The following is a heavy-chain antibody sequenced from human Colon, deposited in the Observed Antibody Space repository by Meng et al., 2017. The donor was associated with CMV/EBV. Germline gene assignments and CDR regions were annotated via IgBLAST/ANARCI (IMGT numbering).Heavy chain of an antibody. Sequence: GESLKISCAASGFTFSNAWMSWVRQAPGKGLEWVGRIKSKTDGGTTDYAAPVKGRFTISRDDSKNTLYLQMNSLKTEDTAMYYCVRGGGIGVADYWGQGTLVTVS. CDR1: GFTFSNAW. CDR3: VRGGGIGVADY. J-gene: IGHJ4*02. CDR2: IKSKTDGGTT. D-gene: IGHD6-19*01. V-gene: IGHV3-15*01.